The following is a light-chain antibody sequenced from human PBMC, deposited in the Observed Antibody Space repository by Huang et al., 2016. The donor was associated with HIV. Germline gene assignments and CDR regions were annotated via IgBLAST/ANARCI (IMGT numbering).Light chain of an antibody. CDR2: GAS. V-gene: IGKV3-20*01. J-gene: IGKJ1*01. CDR3: QQYGSSVVT. CDR1: QSFSSNY. Sequence: IVLTQSPGTLSLSPGERATLSCRARQSFSSNYLAWYQQKPGQAPRLLSYGASSRATGIPDRFSGSGSGTDFTLIISRLEPEDFAVYYCQQYGSSVVTFGQGTKVEVK.